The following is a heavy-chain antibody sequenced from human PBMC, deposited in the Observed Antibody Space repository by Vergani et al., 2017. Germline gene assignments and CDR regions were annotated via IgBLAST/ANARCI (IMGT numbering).Heavy chain of an antibody. D-gene: IGHD5-24*01. J-gene: IGHJ4*02. V-gene: IGHV3-23*01. CDR2: ISGSGGST. CDR3: ASLIGLSEMATTKGFDY. Sequence: EVQLLESGGGLVQPGGSLRLSCAASGFTFSSYAMSWVRQAPGKGLEWVSAISGSGGSTYYADSVKGRFTISRDNSKNTLYLQMNSLRAEDTAVYYCASLIGLSEMATTKGFDYWGQGTLVTVSS. CDR1: GFTFSSYA.